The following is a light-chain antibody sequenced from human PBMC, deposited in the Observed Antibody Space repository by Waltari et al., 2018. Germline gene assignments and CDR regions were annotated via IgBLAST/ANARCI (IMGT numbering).Light chain of an antibody. CDR1: SGHSTNV. V-gene: IGLV4-69*01. J-gene: IGLJ3*02. CDR3: QTGGHGTWV. Sequence: QLVLTQSPSASASLGASVKLTCTLSSGHSTNVIAWLQKRPERGPRSLMKVNSDGSQNKGDVIPGRFSGARSGADHYPTISSLESEDEADYYRQTGGHGTWVFGGWTKLTVL. CDR2: VNSDGSQ.